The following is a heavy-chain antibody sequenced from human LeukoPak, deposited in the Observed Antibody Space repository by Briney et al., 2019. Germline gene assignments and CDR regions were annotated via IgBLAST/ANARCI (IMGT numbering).Heavy chain of an antibody. V-gene: IGHV4-39*01. CDR2: IYYSGST. CDR3: ARHLEQWLVPYYYYYMDV. Sequence: PSETLSLTCTVSGDITHYWGWIRQPPGKGLEWIGSIYYSGSTYYNPSLKSRVTISVDTSKNQFSLKLSSVTAADTAVYYCARHLEQWLVPYYYYYMDVWGKGTTVTVSS. D-gene: IGHD6-19*01. J-gene: IGHJ6*03. CDR1: GDITHY.